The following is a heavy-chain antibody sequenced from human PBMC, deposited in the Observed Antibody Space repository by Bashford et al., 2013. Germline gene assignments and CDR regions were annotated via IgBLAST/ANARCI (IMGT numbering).Heavy chain of an antibody. J-gene: IGHJ3*01. D-gene: IGHD1-26*01. V-gene: IGHV1-2*02. CDR2: XNLTLTWCH. Sequence: SVKVSLQGVLDTPSALLFYTGCPDRLLDKGLEWMGWXNLTLTWCHKVMQRXFQGRVTMTRDTSISTAYMELSSLRSDDTAVYFCARDGPVVGVWNAFDVWGQGTVVTVSS. CDR3: ARDGPVVGVWNAFDV. CDR1: DTPSALL.